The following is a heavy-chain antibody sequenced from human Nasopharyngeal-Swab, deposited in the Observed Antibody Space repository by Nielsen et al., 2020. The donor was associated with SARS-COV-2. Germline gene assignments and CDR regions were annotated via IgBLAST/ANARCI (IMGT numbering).Heavy chain of an antibody. CDR3: ARDPDTSLKVDV. CDR2: NNLSGYTT. D-gene: IGHD5-18*01. CDR1: GFNFADYG. Sequence: GGSLRLSCAPSGFNFADYGMTWVRQGPGKGLGWFSINNLSGYTTSYADSLKGRFTMSRDNAKNSLSLQMNSLKAEDTAGYYCARDPDTSLKVDVWGQGTLVTVSS. J-gene: IGHJ4*02. V-gene: IGHV3-20*04.